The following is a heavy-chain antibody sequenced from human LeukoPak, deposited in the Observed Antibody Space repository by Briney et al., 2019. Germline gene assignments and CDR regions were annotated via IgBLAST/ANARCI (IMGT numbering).Heavy chain of an antibody. Sequence: GGSLRLSCSASGFSFSDYDMNWVRQAPGKGLEWVSSISGRSSHIYYGDSVKGRFAISRDNAKNSLYLQMNSLGAEDTAAYYCGRAFPPLRTSSAGDLWGQGILVTVSS. J-gene: IGHJ4*02. CDR3: GRAFPPLRTSSAGDL. CDR2: ISGRSSHI. D-gene: IGHD3-16*01. V-gene: IGHV3-21*01. CDR1: GFSFSDYD.